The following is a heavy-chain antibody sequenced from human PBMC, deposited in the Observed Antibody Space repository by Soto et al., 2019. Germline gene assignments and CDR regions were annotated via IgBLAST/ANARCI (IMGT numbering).Heavy chain of an antibody. V-gene: IGHV3-23*01. D-gene: IGHD2-15*01. J-gene: IGHJ4*02. CDR2: ISGSGGST. Sequence: GGSLRLSCAASGFTFSSYAMSWVRQAPGKGLEWVSAISGSGGSTYYADSVKGRFTISRDNSKNTLYLQMNSLRAEDTAVYYCATGERGYCSGGSCYSTHWGQGTLVTVSS. CDR1: GFTFSSYA. CDR3: ATGERGYCSGGSCYSTH.